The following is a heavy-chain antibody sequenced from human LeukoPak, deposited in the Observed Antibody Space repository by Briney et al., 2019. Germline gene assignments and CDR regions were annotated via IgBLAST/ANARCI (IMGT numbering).Heavy chain of an antibody. V-gene: IGHV4-61*01. CDR3: ARGGYSYGSLFAFDI. Sequence: SETLSLTCTVSGGSVSSGNYYWSWIRQPPGKGLEWIGYIYYSGSTNYNPSLKSRVTISVDTSKIQFSLKLSSVTAADTAVYYCARGGYSYGSLFAFDIWGQGTMVTVSS. CDR2: IYYSGST. CDR1: GGSVSSGNYY. D-gene: IGHD5-18*01. J-gene: IGHJ3*02.